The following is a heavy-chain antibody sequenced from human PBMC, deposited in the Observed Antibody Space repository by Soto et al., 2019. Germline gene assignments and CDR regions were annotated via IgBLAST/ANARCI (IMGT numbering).Heavy chain of an antibody. CDR3: AKDLGSKYAFDI. V-gene: IGHV3-9*01. CDR2: ISWNSGSI. J-gene: IGHJ3*02. Sequence: EVQLVESGGGLVQPGRSLRLSCAASGFTFDDYAMHWVRQAPGKGLEWVSGISWNSGSIGYADSVKGRFTISRDNAKNSLYLQMNSLRAEYTALYDCAKDLGSKYAFDIWGQGTMVTVSS. D-gene: IGHD3-10*01. CDR1: GFTFDDYA.